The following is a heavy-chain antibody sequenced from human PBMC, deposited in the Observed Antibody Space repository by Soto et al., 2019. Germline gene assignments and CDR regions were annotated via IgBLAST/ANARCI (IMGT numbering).Heavy chain of an antibody. Sequence: QVQLVESGGGVVQPGRSLRLSCAASGFTFSSYGMHWVRQAPGKGLEWMAVIWYDGSNKYYADSVKGRFTISRDNSKNTLYLQMNSLRAEDTAVYYCARDTARAMVRIYYGMDVWGQGTTVTVSS. CDR1: GFTFSSYG. CDR3: ARDTARAMVRIYYGMDV. V-gene: IGHV3-33*01. CDR2: IWYDGSNK. D-gene: IGHD3-10*01. J-gene: IGHJ6*02.